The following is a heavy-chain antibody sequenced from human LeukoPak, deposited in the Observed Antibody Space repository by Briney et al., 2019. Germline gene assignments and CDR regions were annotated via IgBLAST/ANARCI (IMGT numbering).Heavy chain of an antibody. CDR3: ARGNGYSYGYLDY. V-gene: IGHV3-33*01. Sequence: GGSLRLSCAASGFTFSSYGMHWVRQAPGKGLEWVAVIWYDGSNKYYAGSVKGRFTISRDNSKNTLYLQMNSLRAEDTAVYYCARGNGYSYGYLDYWGQGTLVTVSS. J-gene: IGHJ4*02. D-gene: IGHD5-18*01. CDR1: GFTFSSYG. CDR2: IWYDGSNK.